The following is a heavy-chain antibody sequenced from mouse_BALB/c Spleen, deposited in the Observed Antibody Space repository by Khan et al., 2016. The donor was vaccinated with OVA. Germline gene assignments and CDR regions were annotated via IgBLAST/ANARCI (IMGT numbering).Heavy chain of an antibody. V-gene: IGHV3-2*02. CDR2: ISYSGRT. D-gene: IGHD2-4*01. Sequence: VQLQQSGPGLVKPSQSLSLTCTVTGYSITTNYAWDWIRQFPGNKLEWMGYISYSGRTSYNPSLKSRISITRDTSKNQFFLHLNSVTTEDTATYDCARKNYDGYAVDYWGQGTSVTVSS. CDR1: GYSITTNYA. J-gene: IGHJ4*01. CDR3: ARKNYDGYAVDY.